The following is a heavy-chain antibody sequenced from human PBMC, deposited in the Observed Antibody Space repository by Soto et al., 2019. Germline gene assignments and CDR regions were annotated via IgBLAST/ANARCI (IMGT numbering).Heavy chain of an antibody. CDR3: ERIFDSRRGSSLTGSCYYGMDV. V-gene: IGHV1-18*01. D-gene: IGHD3-3*01. CDR1: GYTFTSYG. Sequence: QVQLVQSGAEVKKPGASVKVSCKASGYTFTSYGISWVRQAPGQGLEWMGWISAYNGNTNYAQKLQGRVTMTTDTSQQKPYMELGRLRYDATAVYSCERIFDSRRGSSLTGSCYYGMDVWGQGTTVTVSS. J-gene: IGHJ6*02. CDR2: ISAYNGNT.